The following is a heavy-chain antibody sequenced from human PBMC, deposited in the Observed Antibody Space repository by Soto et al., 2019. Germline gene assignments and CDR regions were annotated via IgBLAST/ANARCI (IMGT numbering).Heavy chain of an antibody. Sequence: SETLSLTCAVYGGSFSGYYWSGIRQPPGKGLEWIGEINHSGSTNYNPSLKSRVTISVDTSKNQFSLKLSSVTAADTAVYYCARGPRAVAATPLYNWFDPWGQGTLVTVSS. J-gene: IGHJ5*02. D-gene: IGHD6-19*01. V-gene: IGHV4-34*01. CDR1: GGSFSGYY. CDR3: ARGPRAVAATPLYNWFDP. CDR2: INHSGST.